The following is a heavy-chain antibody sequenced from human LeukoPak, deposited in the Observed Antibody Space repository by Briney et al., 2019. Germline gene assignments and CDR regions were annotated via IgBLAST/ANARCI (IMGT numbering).Heavy chain of an antibody. CDR3: ARAGGSYYYDAFDI. J-gene: IGHJ3*02. D-gene: IGHD1-26*01. CDR1: GFTFSSYG. V-gene: IGHV3-33*01. CDR2: IWYDGSNK. Sequence: GGSLRLSCAASGFTFSSYGMHWVRQAPGKGLEWVAVIWYDGSNKYYADSVKGRFTISRDNSKNTLYLQMISLRAEDTAVYYCARAGGSYYYDAFDIWGQGTMVTVSS.